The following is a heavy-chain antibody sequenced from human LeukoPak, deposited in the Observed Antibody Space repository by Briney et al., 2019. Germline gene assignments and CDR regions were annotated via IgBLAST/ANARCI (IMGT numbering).Heavy chain of an antibody. CDR2: IIPIFGTA. CDR3: ARDPTHCSSTSCNGDY. D-gene: IGHD2-2*01. Sequence: SVTVSCKASGGTFSSYAISWVRQAPGQGLEWMGGIIPIFGTANYAQKFQGRVTITADESTSTAYMELSSLRPEDTAVYYCARDPTHCSSTSCNGDYWGQGTLVTVSS. V-gene: IGHV1-69*13. CDR1: GGTFSSYA. J-gene: IGHJ4*02.